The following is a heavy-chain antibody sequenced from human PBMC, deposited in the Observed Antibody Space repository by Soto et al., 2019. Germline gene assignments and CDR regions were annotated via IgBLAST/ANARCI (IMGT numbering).Heavy chain of an antibody. D-gene: IGHD5-18*01. CDR2: ISSSSSYI. CDR1: GFTFSSYS. Sequence: EVQLVESGGGLVKPGGSLRLSCAASGFTFSSYSMNWVRQAPGKGLEWVSSISSSSSYIYYADSVKGRFTISRDNAKNSLYLQMNSLRAEDTAVYYCATETGYRYGGFDYWGQGTLVTVSS. J-gene: IGHJ4*02. V-gene: IGHV3-21*01. CDR3: ATETGYRYGGFDY.